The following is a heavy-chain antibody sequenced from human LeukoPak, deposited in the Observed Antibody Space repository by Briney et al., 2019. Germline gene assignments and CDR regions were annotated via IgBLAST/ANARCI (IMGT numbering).Heavy chain of an antibody. Sequence: SETLSLTCNVSGGSISSDYWSWIRQPPGKGLEWIGYIYYSGSTDYNPSLKSRVAISVDTSKNQFSLKLSSVTAADTAVYYCARVPGRRYIAVAGYFDYWGQGTLVTVSS. CDR2: IYYSGST. J-gene: IGHJ4*02. CDR3: ARVPGRRYIAVAGYFDY. D-gene: IGHD6-19*01. V-gene: IGHV4-59*12. CDR1: GGSISSDY.